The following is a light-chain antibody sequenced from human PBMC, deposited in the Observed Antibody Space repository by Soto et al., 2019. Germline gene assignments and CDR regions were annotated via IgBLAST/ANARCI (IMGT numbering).Light chain of an antibody. CDR3: QQSYSTPRT. J-gene: IGKJ1*01. CDR2: DAS. CDR1: QSISSY. Sequence: IQMTQSPSSLSASVGDRVTITCRASQSISSYLNWYQQKPGKAPKLLIYDASSLQSGVPSRFSGSGSGTDFTLTISRLQPEDFATYYCQQSYSTPRTFGHGTKVDIK. V-gene: IGKV1-39*01.